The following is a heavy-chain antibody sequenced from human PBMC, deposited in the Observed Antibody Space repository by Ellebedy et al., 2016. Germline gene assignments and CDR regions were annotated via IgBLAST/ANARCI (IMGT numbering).Heavy chain of an antibody. D-gene: IGHD2-2*03. CDR2: ISYDGSHK. V-gene: IGHV3-30*18. J-gene: IGHJ6*03. CDR1: GFTFSSYD. Sequence: GESLKISCVASGFTFSSYDLNWVRHAPGKGLDWMAIISYDGSHKYYADSVRGRFTISRDNSKNTLYLQMNSLRAEDTAVYFCANFGYCSTTSCSDNYHYYFMDFWGKGTTVTVSS. CDR3: ANFGYCSTTSCSDNYHYYFMDF.